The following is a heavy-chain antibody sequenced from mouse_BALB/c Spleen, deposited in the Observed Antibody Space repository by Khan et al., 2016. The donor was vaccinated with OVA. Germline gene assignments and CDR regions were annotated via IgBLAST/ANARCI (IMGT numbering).Heavy chain of an antibody. V-gene: IGHV3-2*02. J-gene: IGHJ2*01. Sequence: EVQLQESGPGLVKPSQSLSLTCTVTGYSITSDYAWNWIRQFPGNKLEWMGYISYSGSTSYNPSLKSRISITQDTSKTQFFLQLNSVTTEDTATYYCARDRPTRGGGPLFDYWGQGTTLTVSA. CDR3: ARDRPTRGGGPLFDY. CDR1: GYSITSDYA. D-gene: IGHD1-1*01. CDR2: ISYSGST.